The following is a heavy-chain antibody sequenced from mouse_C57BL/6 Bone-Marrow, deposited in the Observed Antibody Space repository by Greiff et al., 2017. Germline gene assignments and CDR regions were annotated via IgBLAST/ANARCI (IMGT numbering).Heavy chain of an antibody. CDR2: IDPENGDT. CDR3: TTLPLIYYGNPYYAMDY. D-gene: IGHD2-1*01. V-gene: IGHV14-4*01. CDR1: GFNIKDDY. J-gene: IGHJ4*01. Sequence: VQLQQSGAELVRPGASVKLSCTASGFNIKDDYMHWVKQRPEQGLEWIGWIDPENGDTEYASKFQSKATITADTSSNTAYLQLSSLTSEDTAVYYCTTLPLIYYGNPYYAMDYWGQGTSVTVSS.